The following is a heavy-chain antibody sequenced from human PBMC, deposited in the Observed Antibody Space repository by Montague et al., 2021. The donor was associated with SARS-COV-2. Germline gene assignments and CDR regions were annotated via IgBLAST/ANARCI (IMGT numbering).Heavy chain of an antibody. CDR2: IHHGGST. J-gene: IGHJ6*03. Sequence: ETLSLTCAVHGGSFSTYSWNWIRQPPGKGLEWIGEIHHGGSTNYNPSLKSRVTISADTSKNQFSLKLTSVAAADTAVYYCARLGDGVVPSPILGVGPYYSYYYMDDWGKGTTVTVSS. CDR3: ARLGDGVVPSPILGVGPYYSYYYMDD. D-gene: IGHD3-10*01. V-gene: IGHV4-34*01. CDR1: GGSFSTYS.